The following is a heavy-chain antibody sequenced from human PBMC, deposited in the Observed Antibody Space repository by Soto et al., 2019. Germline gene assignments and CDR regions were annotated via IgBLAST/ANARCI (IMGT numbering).Heavy chain of an antibody. J-gene: IGHJ4*02. CDR3: AGDVGLAAAGRVD. CDR1: GFTFTNYW. CDR2: INSDGSST. Sequence: EVQLVESGGGLVQPGGSLRLSCAASGFTFTNYWMHWVRQAPGKGLAWVSRINSDGSSTTYADSVKGRFTISRDNAKNTLYLQMNSLRAEDTAVYYCAGDVGLAAAGRVDWGQGTLVTVSS. D-gene: IGHD6-13*01. V-gene: IGHV3-74*01.